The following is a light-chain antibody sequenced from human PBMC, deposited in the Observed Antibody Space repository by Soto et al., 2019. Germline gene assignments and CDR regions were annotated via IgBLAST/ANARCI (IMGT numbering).Light chain of an antibody. J-gene: IGKJ5*01. CDR1: QSVSSY. V-gene: IGKV3-11*01. Sequence: DIVLTQSPATLSLSPGERATLSCRASQSVSSYLAWYQQKPGQAPRIIIYDASNRATGIPARFSGSVSGTDGTITISSLEPEDCAVYYCQQRSNWRITFGQGTRLEIK. CDR2: DAS. CDR3: QQRSNWRIT.